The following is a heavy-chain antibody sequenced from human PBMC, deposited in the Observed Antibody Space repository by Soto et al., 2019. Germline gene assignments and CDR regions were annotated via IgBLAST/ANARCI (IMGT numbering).Heavy chain of an antibody. Sequence: AESLKISCTTSGFSFTNYWIGWVRQMPGKGLEWMGIIYPGDSDTTYSPSFQGQVTISADKSISSAYLQWSSLTASDTAMYYCARGGVSTRTLDYWRQGTPVTVSS. D-gene: IGHD3-3*01. CDR3: ARGGVSTRTLDY. J-gene: IGHJ4*02. CDR2: IYPGDSDT. CDR1: GFSFTNYW. V-gene: IGHV5-51*01.